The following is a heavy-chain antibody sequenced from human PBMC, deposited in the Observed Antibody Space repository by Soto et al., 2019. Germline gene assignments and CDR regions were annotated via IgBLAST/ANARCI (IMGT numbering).Heavy chain of an antibody. V-gene: IGHV4-34*01. CDR1: GGSFSGYY. Sequence: SETLSLTCAVYGGSFSGYYWSWIRQPPGKGLEWIGEINHSGSTNYNPSLKSRVTISVDTSKNQFSLKLSSVTAADTPVYYCAREAQWLVHYWGQGTLVPVSS. D-gene: IGHD6-19*01. J-gene: IGHJ4*02. CDR3: AREAQWLVHY. CDR2: INHSGST.